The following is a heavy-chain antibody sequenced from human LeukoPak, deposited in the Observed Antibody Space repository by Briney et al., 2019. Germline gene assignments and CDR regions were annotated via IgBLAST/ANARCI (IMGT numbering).Heavy chain of an antibody. CDR3: ARCAMSGEFDY. CDR2: INPNSGGT. J-gene: IGHJ4*02. D-gene: IGHD2-2*01. CDR1: GYTFTSYD. Sequence: ASVKVSCKASGYTFTSYDINWVRQAPGQGLEWMGWINPNSGGTNYAQKFQGRVTMTRDTSISTAYMELSRLRSDDTAVYYCARCAMSGEFDYWGQGTLVTVSS. V-gene: IGHV1-2*02.